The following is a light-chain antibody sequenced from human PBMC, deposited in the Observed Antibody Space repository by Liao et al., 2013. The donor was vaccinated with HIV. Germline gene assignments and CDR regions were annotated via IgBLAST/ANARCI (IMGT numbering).Light chain of an antibody. CDR2: FDT. CDR3: QVWDTSSDHFV. J-gene: IGLJ1*01. CDR1: NIGSRS. Sequence: SYVLTQPSSVSVAPGKTARLTCGGSNIGSRSVHWYQQKPGQAPVVVISFDTDRPSGIPERFSGTSSGNTATLTISRVEAGDEADYFCQVWDTSSDHFVFGPGTTVTVL. V-gene: IGLV3-21*04.